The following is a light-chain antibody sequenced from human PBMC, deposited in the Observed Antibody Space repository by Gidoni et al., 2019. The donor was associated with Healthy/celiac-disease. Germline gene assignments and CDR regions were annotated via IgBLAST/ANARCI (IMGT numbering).Light chain of an antibody. CDR3: CSYAGVGV. V-gene: IGLV2-23*01. J-gene: IGLJ2*01. CDR2: EGS. CDR1: SSDVGSYNL. Sequence: QSALTQPASVSGSPGQSLTISCTGTSSDVGSYNLVPWYQQHPGKAPKLMIYEGSKRPSGVSNRFSGSKSGNTASLTISGLQAEDEADYYCCSYAGVGVFGGGTKLTVL.